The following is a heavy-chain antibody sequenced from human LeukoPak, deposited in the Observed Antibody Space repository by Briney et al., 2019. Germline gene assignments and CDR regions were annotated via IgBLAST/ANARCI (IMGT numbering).Heavy chain of an antibody. D-gene: IGHD5-24*01. Sequence: SETLSLTCTVSGGSISGYYWSWIRQPPGKGLEWIGFIFYTGSTNYNPSLKSRVTISVDTSKNQFSLRQSSVTAADTAVYSCARGGGYNTFDYWGQGTLVTVSS. J-gene: IGHJ4*02. CDR3: ARGGGYNTFDY. CDR1: GGSISGYY. CDR2: IFYTGST. V-gene: IGHV4-59*01.